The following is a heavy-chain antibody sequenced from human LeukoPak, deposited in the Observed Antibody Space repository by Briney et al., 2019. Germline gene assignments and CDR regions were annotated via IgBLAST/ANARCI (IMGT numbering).Heavy chain of an antibody. CDR3: ARSTGPLDY. D-gene: IGHD1-1*01. CDR2: TYFRSKWYN. V-gene: IGHV6-1*01. CDR1: GDXVSSKSAA. J-gene: IGHJ4*02. Sequence: SQTLSLTCAISGDXVSSKSAAWNWIRQSPSRGLEWLGRTYFRSKWYNEYAVSVRSRITINPDTSENQFTLQLNSVTPEDTAVYFCARSTGPLDYWGQGTLVTVSS.